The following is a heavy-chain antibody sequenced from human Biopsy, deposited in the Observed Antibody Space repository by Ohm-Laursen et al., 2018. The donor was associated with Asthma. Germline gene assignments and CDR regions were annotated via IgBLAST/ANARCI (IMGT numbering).Heavy chain of an antibody. D-gene: IGHD6-13*01. J-gene: IGHJ4*02. CDR3: ARGPAWQQLDN. Sequence: SLRLSCTASGFTFSGYWMHWVRQAPGKGLVWVSRINSDGSSTSYADSVKGRFTISRDNAKNTLYLEMNSLRAEDTAVYYCARGPAWQQLDNWGQGTLVTVSS. CDR2: INSDGSST. V-gene: IGHV3-74*01. CDR1: GFTFSGYW.